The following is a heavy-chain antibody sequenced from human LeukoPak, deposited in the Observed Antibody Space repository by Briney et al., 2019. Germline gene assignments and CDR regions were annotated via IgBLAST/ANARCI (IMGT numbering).Heavy chain of an antibody. V-gene: IGHV3-30*18. CDR1: GFTFSSYG. Sequence: GGSLRLSCAASGFTFSSYGMHWVRQAPGKGLEWVAVISYDGSNKYYADSVKGRFTISRDNSKDTLYLQMNSLRAEDTAVYYCAKRGGSSGYFHFDYWGQGTLVTVSS. D-gene: IGHD3-22*01. CDR2: ISYDGSNK. CDR3: AKRGGSSGYFHFDY. J-gene: IGHJ4*02.